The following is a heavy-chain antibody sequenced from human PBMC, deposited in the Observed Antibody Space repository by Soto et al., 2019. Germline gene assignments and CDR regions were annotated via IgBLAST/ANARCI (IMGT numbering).Heavy chain of an antibody. J-gene: IGHJ6*02. D-gene: IGHD4-17*01. V-gene: IGHV5-51*01. CDR3: AILHPYGDYGFYYYYGMDV. CDR1: GYSFTSYW. CDR2: IYPGDSDT. Sequence: GESLKISCKGSGYSFTSYWIGWVRQMPGKGLEWMGIIYPGDSDTRYSPSFQGQVTISADKSISTAYLQWSSLKASDTAMYYCAILHPYGDYGFYYYYGMDVWGQGTTVTVSS.